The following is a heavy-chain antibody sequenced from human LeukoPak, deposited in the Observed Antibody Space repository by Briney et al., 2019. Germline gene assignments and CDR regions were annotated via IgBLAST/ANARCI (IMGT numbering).Heavy chain of an antibody. D-gene: IGHD6-19*01. V-gene: IGHV3-74*01. CDR2: INGDGSST. CDR1: GFIFNNYW. Sequence: GGSLRLSCAASGFIFNNYWMHWVCQTPGEGPLWLSRINGDGSSTSYAYSVQGRFIISRDNAKNTLYLQMNSLRAEDTAVYYCTRQWHTPSDYWGQGTLVTVSS. CDR3: TRQWHTPSDY. J-gene: IGHJ4*02.